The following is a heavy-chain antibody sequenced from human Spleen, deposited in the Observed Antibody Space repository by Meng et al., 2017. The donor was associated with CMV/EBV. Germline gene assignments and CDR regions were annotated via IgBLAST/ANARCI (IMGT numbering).Heavy chain of an antibody. J-gene: IGHJ4*02. D-gene: IGHD2-2*01. CDR1: GYPFISYG. CDR3: ARDLCSSTSCSIDY. CDR2: ISGYNGRT. Sequence: SGYPFISYGISWVRQAPGKGLEWMGWISGYNGRTNYAQSFQGRLTLTTDTSTSTAYMELRNLRSDDAAVYYCARDLCSSTSCSIDYWGQGTLVTVSS. V-gene: IGHV1-18*01.